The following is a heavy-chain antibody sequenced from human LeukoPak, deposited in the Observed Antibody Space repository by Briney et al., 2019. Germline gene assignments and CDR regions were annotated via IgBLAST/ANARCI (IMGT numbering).Heavy chain of an antibody. V-gene: IGHV3-48*03. CDR1: GFTFSSYE. CDR2: ISSSGSTI. CDR3: ARGKARGDYFDY. Sequence: PGGSLRLSCAASGFTFSSYEMNWVRQAPGKGLEWVSYISSSGSTIYYADSVKGRFTISRDNAKNSLYLQMNSLRAEDTAVYYCARGKARGDYFDYWGQGTLVTVSS. J-gene: IGHJ4*02. D-gene: IGHD3-10*01.